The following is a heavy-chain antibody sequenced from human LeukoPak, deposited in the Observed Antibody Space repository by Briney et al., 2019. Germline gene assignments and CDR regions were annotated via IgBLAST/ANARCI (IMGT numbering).Heavy chain of an antibody. D-gene: IGHD3-16*01. CDR3: ARGRYGWLPFDY. J-gene: IGHJ4*02. V-gene: IGHV4-59*01. CDR1: GGSMSSYY. Sequence: PSETLSLTCTVSGGSMSSYYWSWIRQPPGKGLVWIGYIYYSGSTNYNPSLKGRVTISVDTSKNQFTLKLSSVTAADTAVYYCARGRYGWLPFDYWGQGTLVTVSS. CDR2: IYYSGST.